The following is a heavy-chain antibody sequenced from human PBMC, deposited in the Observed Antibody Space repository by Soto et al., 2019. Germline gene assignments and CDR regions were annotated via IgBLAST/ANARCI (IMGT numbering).Heavy chain of an antibody. CDR3: ARDRTGDYGGNRQPYYFDY. D-gene: IGHD4-17*01. Sequence: RSLTCTVSGGSISSGGYYWSWIRQHPGKGLEWIGYIYYSGSTYYNPSLKSRVTISVDTSKNQFSLKLSSVTAADTAVYYCARDRTGDYGGNRQPYYFDYWGQGTLVTVSS. CDR1: GGSISSGGYY. CDR2: IYYSGST. V-gene: IGHV4-31*03. J-gene: IGHJ4*02.